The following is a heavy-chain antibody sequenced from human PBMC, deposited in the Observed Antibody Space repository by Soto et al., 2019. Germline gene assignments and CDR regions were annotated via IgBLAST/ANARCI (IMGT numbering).Heavy chain of an antibody. V-gene: IGHV3-21*01. CDR1: GFTFISHT. J-gene: IGHJ4*02. CDR3: ARGYTQFDY. D-gene: IGHD5-18*01. Sequence: EVQLVESGGGLVRPGGSLRLSCATSGFTFISHTMNWVSQAPGKGLEWVSSISSSSNYIYYADSVKGRFTISRDNAKSSLYLQMDSLRAEDTAVYYCARGYTQFDYCGQGTLVTVSS. CDR2: ISSSSNYI.